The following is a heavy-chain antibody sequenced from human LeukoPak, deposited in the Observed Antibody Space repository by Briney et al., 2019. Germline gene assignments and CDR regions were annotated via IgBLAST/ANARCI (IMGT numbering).Heavy chain of an antibody. Sequence: PSETLSLTCTVSGDSISGYYWSWIRQPPGKGLECIGYVYYNGNSDYNPSLKSRVSMSIDTSKNQLSLKLSSVTAADTAVYYCARAHSNNWHVDYWGQGTLVTVSS. CDR3: ARAHSNNWHVDY. CDR1: GDSISGYY. D-gene: IGHD1-1*01. CDR2: VYYNGNS. V-gene: IGHV4-59*01. J-gene: IGHJ4*02.